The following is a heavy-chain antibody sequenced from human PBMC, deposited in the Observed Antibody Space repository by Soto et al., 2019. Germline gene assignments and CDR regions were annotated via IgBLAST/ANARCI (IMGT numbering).Heavy chain of an antibody. V-gene: IGHV3-21*01. D-gene: IGHD2-15*01. CDR1: GFTFSSYS. CDR2: ISSSSSYI. Sequence: GGSLRLSCAASGFTFSSYSMNWVRQAPGKGLEWVSSISSSSSYIYYADSVKGRFTISRDNAKNSLYLQMNSLRAEDTAVYYCARGRYCSGGSCYSIYYYYGMDVWGQGTTVTVSS. J-gene: IGHJ6*02. CDR3: ARGRYCSGGSCYSIYYYYGMDV.